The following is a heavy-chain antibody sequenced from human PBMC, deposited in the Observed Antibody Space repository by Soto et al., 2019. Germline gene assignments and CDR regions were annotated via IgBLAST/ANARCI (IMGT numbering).Heavy chain of an antibody. CDR1: GFTFSNYG. V-gene: IGHV3-33*01. CDR3: ASDLVGASDSYGLDV. Sequence: GGSLRLSCAASGFTFSNYGMHWVRQAPGKGLEWVAIIWHDGNNKYYADSVRGRFIISRDSSKNRLYLQMNSLRAEDTAVYYCASDLVGASDSYGLDVWGQGTPVTVSS. D-gene: IGHD1-26*01. CDR2: IWHDGNNK. J-gene: IGHJ6*02.